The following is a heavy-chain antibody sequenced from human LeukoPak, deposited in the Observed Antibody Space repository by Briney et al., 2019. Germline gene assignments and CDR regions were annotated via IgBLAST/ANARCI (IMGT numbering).Heavy chain of an antibody. CDR1: GFTFSSYS. V-gene: IGHV3-21*01. CDR2: ISSSSRYI. D-gene: IGHD3-10*01. J-gene: IGHJ5*02. CDR3: AREASSGWFDP. Sequence: PGGSLRLSCAASGFTFSSYSMNWVRQAPGKGLEWVSSISSSSRYIYYADSVKGRFTISRDNAKNSLYLQMNSLGAEDTAVYYCAREASSGWFDPWGQGTLVTVSS.